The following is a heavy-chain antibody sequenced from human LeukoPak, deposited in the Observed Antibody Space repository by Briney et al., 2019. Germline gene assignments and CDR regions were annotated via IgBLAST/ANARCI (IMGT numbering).Heavy chain of an antibody. V-gene: IGHV3-33*06. Sequence: GRSLRLSCAASGFTFSSYGMHWVRQAPGKGLEWVAVIWYDGSNKYYADSVKGRFTISRDNSKNTLYLQMNSLRAEDTAVYYCAKEYDYGSGRPVRSYFDYWGQGTLVTVSS. CDR1: GFTFSSYG. J-gene: IGHJ4*02. CDR2: IWYDGSNK. CDR3: AKEYDYGSGRPVRSYFDY. D-gene: IGHD3-10*01.